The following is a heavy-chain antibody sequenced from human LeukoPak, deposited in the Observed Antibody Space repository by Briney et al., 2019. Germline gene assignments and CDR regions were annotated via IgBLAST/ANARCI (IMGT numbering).Heavy chain of an antibody. Sequence: GGSLRLSCAASGFTFSNYWMSWVRQAPGKGLEWVANIKQDRSEKYYVDSVKGRFTISRDNAKNSLYLQMNSLRAEDTAVYYCARGLHSIAAAGTSWFDPWGQGTLVTVSS. J-gene: IGHJ5*02. D-gene: IGHD6-13*01. CDR1: GFTFSNYW. V-gene: IGHV3-7*01. CDR2: IKQDRSEK. CDR3: ARGLHSIAAAGTSWFDP.